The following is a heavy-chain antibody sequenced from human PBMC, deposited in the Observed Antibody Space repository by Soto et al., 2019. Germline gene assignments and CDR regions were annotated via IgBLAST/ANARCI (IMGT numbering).Heavy chain of an antibody. J-gene: IGHJ6*02. Sequence: ASVKVSCKASGGTFSSYAISWVRQAPGQGLEWMGGIIPIFGTANYAQKFQGRVTIIADESTSTAYMELSSLRSEDTAVYYCASIGDYDFWSGYYRRDYYYYGMDVWGQGTTVTVS. CDR1: GGTFSSYA. V-gene: IGHV1-69*13. CDR3: ASIGDYDFWSGYYRRDYYYYGMDV. CDR2: IIPIFGTA. D-gene: IGHD3-3*01.